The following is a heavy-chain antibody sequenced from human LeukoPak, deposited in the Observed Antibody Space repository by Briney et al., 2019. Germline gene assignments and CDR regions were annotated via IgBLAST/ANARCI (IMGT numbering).Heavy chain of an antibody. CDR2: ISPDGSEK. CDR3: ARDGSGWSEY. Sequence: PGGSLRLSCTASGFTFGSWMSWLRQAPGKGLEWVANISPDGSEKYYVDSVKGRFTISRDNAKNSLYLQMNSLRDEDTAVFYCARDGSGWSEYWGQGTLVIVSS. D-gene: IGHD6-19*01. CDR1: GFTFGSW. J-gene: IGHJ4*02. V-gene: IGHV3-7*01.